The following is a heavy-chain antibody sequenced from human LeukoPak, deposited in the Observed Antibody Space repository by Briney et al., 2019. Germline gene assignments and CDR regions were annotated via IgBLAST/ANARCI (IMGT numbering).Heavy chain of an antibody. CDR3: ARKDSAYDPLGDY. D-gene: IGHD5-12*01. V-gene: IGHV3-21*01. J-gene: IGHJ4*02. Sequence: GGSLRLSCAASGFTFSSYSMSWVRQAPGKGLEWVSSMSSPRDYIYYADSVKGRFTISRDNAKNSVYLQMNSLRAEDTAVYYCARKDSAYDPLGDYWGQGTLVTVSS. CDR2: MSSPRDYI. CDR1: GFTFSSYS.